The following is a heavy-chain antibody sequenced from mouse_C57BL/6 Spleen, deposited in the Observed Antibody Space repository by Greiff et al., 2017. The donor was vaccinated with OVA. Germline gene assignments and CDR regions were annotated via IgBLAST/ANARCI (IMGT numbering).Heavy chain of an antibody. CDR2: INPSSGYT. CDR1: GYTFTSYW. D-gene: IGHD2-13*01. Sequence: VQLQQSGAELAKPGASVKLSCKASGYTFTSYWMHWVKQRPGKGLEWIGYINPSSGYTTYNQKFKDKATLTADKSSSTAYMQLSSLTYEDSAVYYCARGEGLRYVDVWGTGTTVTVSS. V-gene: IGHV1-7*01. CDR3: ARGEGLRYVDV. J-gene: IGHJ1*03.